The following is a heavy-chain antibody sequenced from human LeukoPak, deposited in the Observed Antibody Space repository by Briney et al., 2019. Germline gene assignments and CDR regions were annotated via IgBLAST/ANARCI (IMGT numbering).Heavy chain of an antibody. CDR2: ISGSGGST. V-gene: IGHV3-23*01. D-gene: IGHD1-26*01. CDR1: GFTFSSYA. Sequence: GGSLRLSCAASGFTFSSYAMSWGPDALGEGLERVSAISGSGGSTYYADSVKGRFTISRDNSKNTLYLQMNSLRAEDTAVYYCAKGLMRATTGRFDYWGQGTLVTVSS. J-gene: IGHJ4*02. CDR3: AKGLMRATTGRFDY.